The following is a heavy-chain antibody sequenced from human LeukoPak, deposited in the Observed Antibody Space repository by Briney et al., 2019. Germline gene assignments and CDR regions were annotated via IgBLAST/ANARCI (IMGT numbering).Heavy chain of an antibody. Sequence: PGGSLRLSCAASGFTFSAYWMTWVRQAPGKGLEWVANIKQDGSEKYYVDSVKGRFTISRDNAKNSLYLQMNSLRAEDTAVYYCAELGITMIGGVWGKGTTVTISS. CDR3: AELGITMIGGV. CDR2: IKQDGSEK. D-gene: IGHD3-10*02. V-gene: IGHV3-7*01. CDR1: GFTFSAYW. J-gene: IGHJ6*04.